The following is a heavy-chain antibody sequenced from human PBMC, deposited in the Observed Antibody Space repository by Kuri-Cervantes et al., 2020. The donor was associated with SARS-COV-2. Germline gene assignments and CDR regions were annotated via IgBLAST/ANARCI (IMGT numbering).Heavy chain of an antibody. CDR1: GYSISSGYY. CDR3: ARPGGFLDV. CDR2: YYNSGNT. Sequence: SETLSLTCTVSGYSISSGYYWSWIRQPAGKGLEWIGRYYNSGNTNYSPSLKSRVTMSLDTSKNQFSLKLSSVTAADTAVYYCARPGGFLDVWGKGTTVTVSS. D-gene: IGHD4-23*01. J-gene: IGHJ6*04. V-gene: IGHV4-4*07.